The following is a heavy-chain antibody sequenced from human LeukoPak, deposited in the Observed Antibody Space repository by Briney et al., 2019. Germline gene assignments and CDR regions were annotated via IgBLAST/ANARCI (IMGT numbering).Heavy chain of an antibody. CDR1: GFSLNTGGMR. J-gene: IGHJ4*02. V-gene: IGHV2-70*04. D-gene: IGHD3-22*01. CDR3: AQIHYYDSTGYYFDN. Sequence: RASGPTLVNPTQTLTLTCTFSGFSLNTGGMRIGWIRQSPGKPLEWLARIDWDDDKFYSTSLKTRLTISKNTSKNQVVLTMTNIDPEDTATYYCAQIHYYDSTGYYFDNWGQGSLVTVSS. CDR2: IDWDDDK.